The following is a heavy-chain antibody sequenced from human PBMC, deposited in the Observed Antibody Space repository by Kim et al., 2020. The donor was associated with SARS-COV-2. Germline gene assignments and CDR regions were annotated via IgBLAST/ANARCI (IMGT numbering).Heavy chain of an antibody. V-gene: IGHV3-33*01. J-gene: IGHJ4*02. CDR3: ARCQMYSSSWTHPDY. D-gene: IGHD6-13*01. Sequence: GGSLRLSCAASGFTFSSYGMHWVRQAPGKGLEWVAVIWYDGSNKYYADSVKGRCTISRDNSKNTLYLQMNSLRAEDTAVYYCARCQMYSSSWTHPDYWGQVTLVTVAS. CDR1: GFTFSSYG. CDR2: IWYDGSNK.